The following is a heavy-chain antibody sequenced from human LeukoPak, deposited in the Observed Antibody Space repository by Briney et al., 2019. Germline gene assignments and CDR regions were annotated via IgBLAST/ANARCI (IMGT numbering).Heavy chain of an antibody. CDR2: IWYDGSRR. CDR1: GFIFSHYT. V-gene: IGHV3-30-3*01. Sequence: GGSLRLSCVASGFIFSHYTMHWVRQAPGKGLEWVAVIWYDGSRRYYADSVKGRYTISRDDFQRTLYLQMNSLRAEDTAIYYCATDGLTGATDGTLESWGQGTLVAVTS. D-gene: IGHD7-27*01. CDR3: ATDGLTGATDGTLES. J-gene: IGHJ4*02.